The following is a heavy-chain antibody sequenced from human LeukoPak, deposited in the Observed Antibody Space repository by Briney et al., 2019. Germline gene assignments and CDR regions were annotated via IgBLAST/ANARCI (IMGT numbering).Heavy chain of an antibody. J-gene: IGHJ1*01. Sequence: GGSLRLSCAASGFTFSSYDMHWVRQATGKGLEWVSAIGTAGDTYYPGSVKGRFTISRENAKNSLYLQMNSLRDEDTAVYYCAKDSDYYHSSGYYYAYFQHWGQGTLVTVSS. CDR2: IGTAGDT. D-gene: IGHD3-22*01. CDR1: GFTFSSYD. CDR3: AKDSDYYHSSGYYYAYFQH. V-gene: IGHV3-13*04.